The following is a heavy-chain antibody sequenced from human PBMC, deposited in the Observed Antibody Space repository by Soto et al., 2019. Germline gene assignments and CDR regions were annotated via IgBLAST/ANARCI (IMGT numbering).Heavy chain of an antibody. J-gene: IGHJ4*02. V-gene: IGHV4-4*07. D-gene: IGHD2-2*01. CDR1: GASISIYY. Sequence: ETLCLTGAVSGASISIYYLSWIRQPSGKGLEWIGRIYTSGSTNYNPSLKSRVTMSVDTSKNQFYLKMSSVTAADTAVYYCARACSSNSCYDVFDYWGQGTLVPVSS. CDR3: ARACSSNSCYDVFDY. CDR2: IYTSGST.